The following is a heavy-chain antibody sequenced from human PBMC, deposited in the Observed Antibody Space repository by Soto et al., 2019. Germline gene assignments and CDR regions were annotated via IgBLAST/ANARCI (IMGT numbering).Heavy chain of an antibody. CDR1: GFTFSSYA. V-gene: IGHV3-23*01. Sequence: EVQLLESGGGLVQPGGSLRLSCAASGFTFSSYAMSWVRQAPGKGLEWVSAISGSGGSTYYADSVKGRFTISRDNSKNTXXLQMNGLRAEETAVYYCAKDGGLGFVGCSGYSLYNWGQGTLVTVSS. CDR3: AKDGGLGFVGCSGYSLYN. D-gene: IGHD5-12*01. CDR2: ISGSGGST. J-gene: IGHJ4*02.